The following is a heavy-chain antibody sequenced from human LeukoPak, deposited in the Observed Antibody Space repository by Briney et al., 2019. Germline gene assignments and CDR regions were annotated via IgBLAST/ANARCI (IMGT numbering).Heavy chain of an antibody. Sequence: SVKVSCKASGGTFSSYSISWVRQAPGQGLEGMGRIIPIFDIPNYAQKFQGRVTISPDKSTSTAYKTQSSLRSEDTAVYYCARNFKESKWNDAHWFDPWGQGTLVTVSS. CDR3: ARNFKESKWNDAHWFDP. CDR2: IIPIFDIP. CDR1: GGTFSSYS. D-gene: IGHD1-20*01. J-gene: IGHJ5*02. V-gene: IGHV1-69*02.